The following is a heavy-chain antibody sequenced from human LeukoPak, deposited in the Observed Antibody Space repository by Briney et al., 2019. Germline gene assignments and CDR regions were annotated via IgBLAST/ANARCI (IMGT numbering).Heavy chain of an antibody. J-gene: IGHJ4*02. D-gene: IGHD3-10*01. CDR2: ISAYNGNT. V-gene: IGHV1-18*01. CDR1: GYTFTSYG. CDR3: ARDVVRGAIRVVKHDY. Sequence: GASVKVSCKASGYTFTSYGISWVRQAPGQGLEWMGWISAYNGNTNYAQKLQGRVTMTTDTSTSTAYMELRSLRSDDTAVYYCARDVVRGAIRVVKHDYWGQGTLVTVSS.